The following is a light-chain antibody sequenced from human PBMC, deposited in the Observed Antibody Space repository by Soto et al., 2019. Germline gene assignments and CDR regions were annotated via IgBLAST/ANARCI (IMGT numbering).Light chain of an antibody. CDR2: GAS. V-gene: IGKV3-20*01. CDR1: QSVTSSY. CDR3: QQYVSSALT. Sequence: VLTQSPGTLSLSPGERATLSCRASQSVTSSYLAWYQQKPGQAPRLLIYGASSRATGIPDRFSGSGSGTDFTLTISRLEPEDFAVYYCQQYVSSALTFGGGTKVDIK. J-gene: IGKJ4*01.